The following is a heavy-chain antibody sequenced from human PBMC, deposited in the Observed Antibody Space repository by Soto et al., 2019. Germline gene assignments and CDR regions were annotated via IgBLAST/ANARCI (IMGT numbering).Heavy chain of an antibody. Sequence: ESLKISCKGSGYSFTSYWISWVRQMPGKGLEWMGRIDPSDSYTNYSPSFQGHVTISADKSISTAYLQRTSLKASDTAMYYCARQPTGTGYYYYYGMDVWGQGTTVTVSS. CDR3: ARQPTGTGYYYYYGMDV. V-gene: IGHV5-10-1*01. CDR2: IDPSDSYT. CDR1: GYSFTSYW. D-gene: IGHD1-1*01. J-gene: IGHJ6*02.